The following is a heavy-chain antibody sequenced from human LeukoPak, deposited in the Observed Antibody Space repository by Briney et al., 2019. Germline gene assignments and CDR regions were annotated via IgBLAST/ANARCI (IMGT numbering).Heavy chain of an antibody. J-gene: IGHJ6*03. CDR3: ARGSSSYYSNAAYYYYMDV. D-gene: IGHD4-11*01. V-gene: IGHV1-8*03. Sequence: GASLKVSFKASGYTFTNYNMHWVRQATGQGLEWMGWMNPNSGNTGYAQKFQGRVTLTRNTSISTAYMELSSLRSEDTAVYYCARGSSSYYSNAAYYYYMDVWGKGTTVTVSS. CDR1: GYTFTNYN. CDR2: MNPNSGNT.